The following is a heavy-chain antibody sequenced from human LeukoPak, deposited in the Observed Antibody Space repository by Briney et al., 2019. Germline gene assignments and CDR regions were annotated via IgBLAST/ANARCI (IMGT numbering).Heavy chain of an antibody. Sequence: SETLSLTCTVSGGSISSYPWSWIRQPPGKGLGWIGYIYYTGNTKYKPSLKSRFTISVATSKNQFSLKLSSVTAAATAVYYCARGLRYFDWFPDYWGQGTLVTVSS. V-gene: IGHV4-59*01. CDR2: IYYTGNT. CDR3: ARGLRYFDWFPDY. D-gene: IGHD3-9*01. CDR1: GGSISSYP. J-gene: IGHJ4*02.